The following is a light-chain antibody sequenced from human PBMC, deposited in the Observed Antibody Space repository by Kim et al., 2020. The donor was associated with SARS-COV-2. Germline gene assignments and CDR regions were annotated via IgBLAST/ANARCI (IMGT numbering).Light chain of an antibody. Sequence: EIVMTQSPATLSVSPGERATLSCRASQSVSSNLAWYQQKPGQAPRLLIYGASTRTTGIPARFSGSGSGTEFTLTISSLQSEDFAVYYCPQYNNWPRGTFGQGTKVEIK. CDR2: GAS. J-gene: IGKJ1*01. CDR3: PQYNNWPRGT. V-gene: IGKV3-15*01. CDR1: QSVSSN.